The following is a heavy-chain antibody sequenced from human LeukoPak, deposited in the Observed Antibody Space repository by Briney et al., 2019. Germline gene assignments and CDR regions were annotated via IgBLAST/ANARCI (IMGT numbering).Heavy chain of an antibody. CDR1: GFTFSSYA. D-gene: IGHD3-9*01. V-gene: IGHV3-30-3*01. Sequence: PGGSLRLSCAASGFTFSSYAMHWVRQDPGKGLEWVAVISYDGSNKYYADSVKGRFTISRDNSKNTLYLQMNSLRAEDTAVYYCARGPPLYDILTGPLINWGQGTLVTVSS. J-gene: IGHJ4*02. CDR2: ISYDGSNK. CDR3: ARGPPLYDILTGPLIN.